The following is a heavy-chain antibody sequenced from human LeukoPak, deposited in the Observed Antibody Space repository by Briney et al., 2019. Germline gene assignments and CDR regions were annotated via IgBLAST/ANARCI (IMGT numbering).Heavy chain of an antibody. D-gene: IGHD2/OR15-2a*01. J-gene: IGHJ6*02. CDR1: GFTFSSYA. CDR3: AKDLGHSTTFNGMDV. CDR2: ISGSGGSR. Sequence: GWSLRLSCAASGFTFSSYAMSWVRQAPGTGLEWVSAISGSGGSRYYADSVKGRFTISRDNSKNTLYLQINSLRAEDTAVYYCAKDLGHSTTFNGMDVWRQGTTVTVSS. V-gene: IGHV3-23*01.